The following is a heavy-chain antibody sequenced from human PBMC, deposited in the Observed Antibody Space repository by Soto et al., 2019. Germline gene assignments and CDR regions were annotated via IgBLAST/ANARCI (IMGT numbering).Heavy chain of an antibody. V-gene: IGHV3-72*01. CDR1: VFTSRGHD. J-gene: IGHJ4*02. D-gene: IGHD2-8*01. CDR2: ARNKANSYTT. CDR3: ARLMDTSFDL. Sequence: GGPLRLSCAASVFTSRGHDLEWVRRDPGKGLEWVGRARNKANSYTTAYAASVKGRFTISRDDSKNSLSLEMNSLKTEDTAVYFCARLMDTSFDLWGQGTLVTVSA.